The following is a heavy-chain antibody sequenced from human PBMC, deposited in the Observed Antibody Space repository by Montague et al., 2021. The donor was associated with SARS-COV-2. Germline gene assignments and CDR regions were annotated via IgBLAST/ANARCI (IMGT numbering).Heavy chain of an antibody. D-gene: IGHD3/OR15-3a*01. CDR1: GFPSGDYQ. CDR3: ARSPRGSGTGWLDY. J-gene: IGHJ4*02. Sequence: SRRLSFSASGFPSGDYQMTWVRQAPGKGLQWVANINQDETAKTYVDSVKGRFTISRDNAKNSLILQMNSLKDEDTAVYYCARSPRGSGTGWLDYWGQGTLVTVSS. V-gene: IGHV3-7*01. CDR2: INQDETAK.